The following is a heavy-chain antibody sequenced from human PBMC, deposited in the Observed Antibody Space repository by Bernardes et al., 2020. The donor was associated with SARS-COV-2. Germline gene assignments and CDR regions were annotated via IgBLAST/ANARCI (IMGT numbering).Heavy chain of an antibody. CDR1: GFTVSSNY. Sequence: GGSLRLSCAASGFTVSSNYMTWVRQAPGKGLEWVSVIYSGGSTFYADSVKGRFTISRDNSKNTLYLQMNSLRAEDTAVYYCARDLYYYGMDVWGQGTTVTVSS. V-gene: IGHV3-66*01. CDR2: IYSGGST. CDR3: ARDLYYYGMDV. J-gene: IGHJ6*02.